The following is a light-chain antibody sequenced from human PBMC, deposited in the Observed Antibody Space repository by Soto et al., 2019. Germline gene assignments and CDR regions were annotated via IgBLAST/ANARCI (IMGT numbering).Light chain of an antibody. CDR2: GAS. V-gene: IGKV3-20*01. J-gene: IGKJ2*01. CDR1: QSVSNN. CDR3: QQYGSSPQT. Sequence: EIVMTQSPATLSVSPGERATLSCRASQSVSNNLAWYQQKPGQAPRLLIYGASSRATGIPDRFSGSGSGTDFTLTISRLEPEDFAVYYCQQYGSSPQTFGQGTKLEIK.